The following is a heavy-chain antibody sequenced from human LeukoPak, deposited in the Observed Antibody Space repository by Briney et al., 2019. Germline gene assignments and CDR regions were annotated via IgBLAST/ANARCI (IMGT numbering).Heavy chain of an antibody. Sequence: SGGSLRLSCVVSGFTFIDYGMSWVRQAPGKGLEWVSSISDSGGSTYYTDSVEGRFTISRDNSKNTLYLQMNSLRVEDTALYYCAKPLDSSSGWYGPDFWGQGTLVTVSS. J-gene: IGHJ4*02. CDR3: AKPLDSSSGWYGPDF. CDR2: ISDSGGST. D-gene: IGHD6-19*01. CDR1: GFTFIDYG. V-gene: IGHV3-23*01.